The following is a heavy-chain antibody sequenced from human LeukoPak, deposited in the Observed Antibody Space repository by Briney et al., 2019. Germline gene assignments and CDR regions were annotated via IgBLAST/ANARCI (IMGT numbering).Heavy chain of an antibody. CDR1: GYTFTSYY. J-gene: IGHJ4*02. V-gene: IGHV1-46*01. D-gene: IGHD3-10*01. CDR3: ARATMVRAPFDY. CDR2: INPSGGST. Sequence: ASVKVSCKASGYTFTSYYMHWVRQAPGQGLEWMGIINPSGGSTSYAQKFRGRVTMTRDTSTSTVYMELSSLRSEDTAAYYCARATMVRAPFDYWGQGTLVTVSS.